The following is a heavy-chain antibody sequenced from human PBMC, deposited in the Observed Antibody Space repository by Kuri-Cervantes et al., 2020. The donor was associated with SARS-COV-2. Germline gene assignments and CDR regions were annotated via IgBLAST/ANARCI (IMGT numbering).Heavy chain of an antibody. J-gene: IGHJ6*03. CDR3: ARGGVLVVYALYYMDV. Sequence: SETLSLTCAVYGGSFSGYYWSWIRQPPGKGLEWIGRIYTSGSTNYNPSLESRVTMSVDTSKNQFSLKLSSVTAADTAVYYCARGGVLVVYALYYMDVWGKGTTVTVSS. D-gene: IGHD2-8*02. V-gene: IGHV4-59*10. CDR2: IYTSGST. CDR1: GGSFSGYY.